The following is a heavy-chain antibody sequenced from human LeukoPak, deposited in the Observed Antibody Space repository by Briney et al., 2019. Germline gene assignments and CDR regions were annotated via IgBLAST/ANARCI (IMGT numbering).Heavy chain of an antibody. Sequence: ASVKVSCKASGYTFTDYYMHWVRQAPGQGLEWMGIINPSGGSTSYAQKFQGRVTMTRDMSTSTVYMELSSLRSEDTAVYYCATSRGSTYGYRALELPPSPVDWGQGTLVTVSS. CDR3: ATSRGSTYGYRALELPPSPVD. CDR1: GYTFTDYY. V-gene: IGHV1-46*01. D-gene: IGHD5-18*01. J-gene: IGHJ4*02. CDR2: INPSGGST.